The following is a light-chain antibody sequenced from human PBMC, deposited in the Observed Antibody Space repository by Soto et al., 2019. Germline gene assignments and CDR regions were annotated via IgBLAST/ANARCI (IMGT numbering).Light chain of an antibody. CDR1: QSISSW. Sequence: DIQMTQSPSTLSASVGDRVTITCRASQSISSWVAWYQQKPGKAPKLLIYDASSLESGVTSRFSGSGSGAEFTLTISSLQPDDCATFYCQQYNSYSLTFGQGTKVEIK. J-gene: IGKJ1*01. V-gene: IGKV1-5*01. CDR3: QQYNSYSLT. CDR2: DAS.